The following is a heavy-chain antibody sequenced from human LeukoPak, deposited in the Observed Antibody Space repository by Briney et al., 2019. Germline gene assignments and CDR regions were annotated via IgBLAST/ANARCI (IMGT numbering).Heavy chain of an antibody. CDR3: AKDRGYGDFVGWFDP. D-gene: IGHD4-17*01. J-gene: IGHJ5*02. V-gene: IGHV3-30*18. Sequence: GGSLRLSCAASGFTFRNYGMHWVRQAPGKGLEWVALISHDGSNSFYGGSLKGRLTISRDNSNNTLYLQINSLRPEDTAIYYCAKDRGYGDFVGWFDPWGQGTLVTVSS. CDR2: ISHDGSNS. CDR1: GFTFRNYG.